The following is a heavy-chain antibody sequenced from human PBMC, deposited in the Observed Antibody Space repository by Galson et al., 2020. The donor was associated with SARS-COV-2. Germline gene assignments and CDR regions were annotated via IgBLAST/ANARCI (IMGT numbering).Heavy chain of an antibody. CDR1: GFSFSNFW. CDR3: ARDQFYFDNSGYYQSDY. Sequence: GESLKISCAASGFSFSNFWMTWVRQAPGKGLEWVANIKYDGSGKYYIDSVKGRFAISRDNAKNSLYLQMNSLRAEDTAVYFCARDQFYFDNSGYYQSDYWGQGTLVTVSS. D-gene: IGHD3-22*01. V-gene: IGHV3-7*05. CDR2: IKYDGSGK. J-gene: IGHJ4*02.